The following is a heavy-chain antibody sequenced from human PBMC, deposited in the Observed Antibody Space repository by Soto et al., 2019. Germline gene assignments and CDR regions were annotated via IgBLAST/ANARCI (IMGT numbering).Heavy chain of an antibody. Sequence: QVQLVQSGGEVKKPGASVKVSCKTSGYSFTTYGISWVRQAPGQGLEWMGWISGYNGNTHYAQKFQGRVSMTTDTSTSTAYMELRSMRSDDTAVYYCAREGPARYYYYGMDVWGQGTTVTVSS. CDR2: ISGYNGNT. V-gene: IGHV1-18*01. CDR3: AREGPARYYYYGMDV. CDR1: GYSFTTYG. J-gene: IGHJ6*02.